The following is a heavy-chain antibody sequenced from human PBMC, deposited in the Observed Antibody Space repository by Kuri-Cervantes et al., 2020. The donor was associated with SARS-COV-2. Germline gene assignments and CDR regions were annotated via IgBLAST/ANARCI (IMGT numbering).Heavy chain of an antibody. V-gene: IGHV3-48*01. D-gene: IGHD3-3*01. CDR1: GFTFSSYS. J-gene: IGHJ2*01. Sequence: GGSLRLSCAASGFTFSSYSMNWVRQAPGKGLEWVSYISSSSSTIYYADSVKGRFTISRDNAKNSLYLQMNSLRAEDTAVYYCARVCAIFGVVTTALDLWGRGTLVTVSS. CDR3: ARVCAIFGVVTTALDL. CDR2: ISSSSSTI.